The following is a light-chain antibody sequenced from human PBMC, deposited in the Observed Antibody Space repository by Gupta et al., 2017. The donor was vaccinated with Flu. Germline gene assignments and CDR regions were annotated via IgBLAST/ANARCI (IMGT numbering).Light chain of an antibody. CDR3: SAYTSSNSVE. CDR1: SSDVGGYNY. CDR2: EVI. Sequence: SITISCTGTSSDVGGYNYVSWDQRHPGKAPKLMIYEVIKRPAGVSNRVSGSKSGNTASLTISERQDEDEADYYCSAYTSSNSVEFGGGTKLTVL. V-gene: IGLV2-14*01. J-gene: IGLJ3*02.